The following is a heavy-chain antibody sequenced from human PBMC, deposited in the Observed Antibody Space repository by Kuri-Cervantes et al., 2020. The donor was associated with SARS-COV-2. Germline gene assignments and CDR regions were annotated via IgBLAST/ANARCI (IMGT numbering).Heavy chain of an antibody. CDR2: IHDSGST. CDR1: GRSVSSGSYY. Sequence: SETLSLTCTVSGRSVSSGSYYWSWIRQPPGKGLEWIGDIHDSGSTNHNDFVKSRVAISLDTSKNLFSLKLTSVTAAATAIYYCARAVSRLVHPPGTFDFWGQGTLVTVSS. J-gene: IGHJ4*02. V-gene: IGHV4-61*03. D-gene: IGHD6-19*01. CDR3: ARAVSRLVHPPGTFDF.